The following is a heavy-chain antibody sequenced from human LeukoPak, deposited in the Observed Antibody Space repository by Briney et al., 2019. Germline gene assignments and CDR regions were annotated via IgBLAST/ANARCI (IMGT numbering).Heavy chain of an antibody. CDR2: ISAYNGNT. J-gene: IGHJ4*02. CDR3: ARALTSWETFDY. Sequence: ASVKVSCKASGYTFTSYGISRVRQAPGQGLEWMGWISAYNGNTNYAQKLQGRVTMTTDTSTSTAYMELRSLRSDDTAVYYCARALTSWETFDYWGQGTLVTVSS. CDR1: GYTFTSYG. V-gene: IGHV1-18*01. D-gene: IGHD2-2*01.